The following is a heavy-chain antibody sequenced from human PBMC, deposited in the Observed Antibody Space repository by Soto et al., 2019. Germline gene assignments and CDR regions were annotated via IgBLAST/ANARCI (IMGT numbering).Heavy chain of an antibody. CDR1: NGSISNYY. J-gene: IGHJ2*01. CDR2: ISYSGST. Sequence: QVQLQESGPGLVKPSETLSLTCTVSNGSISNYYWSWIRQPPGKGLEWIGYISYSGSTKYNPSLRSRSPESVDTSKNHFSLKRSSVPAADTAVYYGARPTRNGYKNEYFALGGRGPLVLVPS. V-gene: IGHV4-59*01. D-gene: IGHD5-12*01. CDR3: ARPTRNGYKNEYFAL.